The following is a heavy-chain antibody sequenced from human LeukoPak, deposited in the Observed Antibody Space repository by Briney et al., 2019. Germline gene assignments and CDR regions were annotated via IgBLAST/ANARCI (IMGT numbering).Heavy chain of an antibody. CDR1: GFTFRNHW. CDR3: ARNNLGIDY. CDR2: IISDGSDT. V-gene: IGHV3-74*01. Sequence: PGGSLRLSCAASGFTFRNHWMHWVPQAPGKGLVWVARIISDGSDTSHADSVEGRFTISRDNAKDTLYLQMNSLRVEDTAVYYCARNNLGIDYWGQGTLVAVSS. D-gene: IGHD7-27*01. J-gene: IGHJ4*02.